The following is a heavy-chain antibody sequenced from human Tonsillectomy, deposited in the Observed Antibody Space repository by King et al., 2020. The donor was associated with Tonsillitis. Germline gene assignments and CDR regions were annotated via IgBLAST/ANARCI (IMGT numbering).Heavy chain of an antibody. CDR2: ISSMTSDI. CDR3: ATSGLADYFIDC. V-gene: IGHV3-21*01. D-gene: IGHD2/OR15-2a*01. Sequence: VQLVESGGGLVKAGGSLRLSCAASGFSFSTYSGNWVRQTPGKGLEWVSSISSMTSDIYYADSVKGRFTISRDNAKNSLYLQMNSLRAEDTAVYYCATSGLADYFIDCWGQGTLVTVSS. CDR1: GFSFSTYS. J-gene: IGHJ4*02.